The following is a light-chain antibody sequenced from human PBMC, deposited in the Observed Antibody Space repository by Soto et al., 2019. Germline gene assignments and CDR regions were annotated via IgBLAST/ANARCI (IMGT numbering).Light chain of an antibody. J-gene: IGKJ5*01. V-gene: IGKV1-5*01. Sequence: IQMTQSPSTLSASIGDRVTITCRASQSISTWLAWYQQRPGKAPNLLIPDASSSESGVPSRFSGSGSGTEFTLTISSLQPDDFATYYCQQYNRYVTFGQGTRLEI. CDR3: QQYNRYVT. CDR1: QSISTW. CDR2: DAS.